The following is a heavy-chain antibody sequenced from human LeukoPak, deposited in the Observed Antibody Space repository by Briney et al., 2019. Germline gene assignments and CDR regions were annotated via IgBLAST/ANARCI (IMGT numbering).Heavy chain of an antibody. V-gene: IGHV3-49*04. D-gene: IGHD1/OR15-1a*01. CDR3: TRGDPTNR. CDR1: GFTFSRYS. CDR2: IRSKGYGGAT. Sequence: GGSLRLSCAASGFTFSRYSMNWVRQAPGKGLEWVGFIRSKGYGGATEYAASVKGRFTISRDDSKSIAYLQMNSLKTDDTAVYYCTRGDPTNRWGQGTLVTVSS. J-gene: IGHJ5*02.